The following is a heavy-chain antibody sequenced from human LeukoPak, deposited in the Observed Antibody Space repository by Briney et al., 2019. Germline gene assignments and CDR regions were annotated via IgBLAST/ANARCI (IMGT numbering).Heavy chain of an antibody. Sequence: GGSLRLSCAASGFTFSSYAMSWVRQAPGKGLEWVSAISGSGGSTYYADSVKGRFTISRDNSKNTLYLQMGSLRAEDMAVYYCARLRTAFDIWGQGTMVTVSS. CDR1: GFTFSSYA. CDR2: ISGSGGST. CDR3: ARLRTAFDI. V-gene: IGHV3-23*01. J-gene: IGHJ3*02.